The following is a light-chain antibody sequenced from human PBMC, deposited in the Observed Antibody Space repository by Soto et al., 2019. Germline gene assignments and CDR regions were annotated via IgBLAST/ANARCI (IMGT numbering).Light chain of an antibody. J-gene: IGKJ1*01. V-gene: IGKV1-39*01. Sequence: DIHMTQSPSSLSASVGDRVTLTCRASQTISTFLNWYQHKPGKAPKLLIFDASNLHSGVPSRFSGSGSGTDFTLTISSLQPEDFATYSCQQSFSTPWTLGQGTKVDIK. CDR2: DAS. CDR3: QQSFSTPWT. CDR1: QTISTF.